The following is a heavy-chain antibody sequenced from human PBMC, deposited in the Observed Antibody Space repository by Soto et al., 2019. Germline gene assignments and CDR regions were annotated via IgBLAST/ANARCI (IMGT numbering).Heavy chain of an antibody. J-gene: IGHJ5*02. CDR3: ARGWFGEYSLLGQFDP. CDR1: GGTFSSYS. Sequence: GASVKVSCKASGGTFSSYSISWVLQAPGQGLEWMGGIIPIFGTANYAQKFQGRVTITADESTSTAYMELSSLRSEDTAVYYCARGWFGEYSLLGQFDPWGQGTLVTVSS. V-gene: IGHV1-69*13. D-gene: IGHD3-10*01. CDR2: IIPIFGTA.